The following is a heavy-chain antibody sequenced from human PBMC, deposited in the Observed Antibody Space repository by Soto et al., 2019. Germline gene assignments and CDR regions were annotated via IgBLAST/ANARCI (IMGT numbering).Heavy chain of an antibody. Sequence: QVQLVQSGAEVKKPGSSVKVSCKASGGTFSSYSINWVRQAPGQGLEWMGEIIPIFGTANYAQKFQGRVTITADKSTSTAYMALSGLRSEDTAVYYCARDGGRHSGGIDYWGQGTLVTVSS. D-gene: IGHD1-26*01. V-gene: IGHV1-69*06. J-gene: IGHJ4*02. CDR2: IIPIFGTA. CDR3: ARDGGRHSGGIDY. CDR1: GGTFSSYS.